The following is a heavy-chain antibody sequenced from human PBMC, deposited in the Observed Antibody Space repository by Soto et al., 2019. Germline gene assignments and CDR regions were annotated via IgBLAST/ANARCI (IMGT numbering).Heavy chain of an antibody. D-gene: IGHD5-12*01. J-gene: IGHJ4*02. CDR1: GFTFSSYW. CDR3: ARDGWDIVATPSDY. Sequence: GGSLRLSCAASGFTFSSYWMSWVRQAPGKGLEWVANIKQDGSEKYYVDSVKGRFTISRDNAKNSLYLQMNSLRAEDTAVYYCARDGWDIVATPSDYWGQGTLVTVSS. V-gene: IGHV3-7*01. CDR2: IKQDGSEK.